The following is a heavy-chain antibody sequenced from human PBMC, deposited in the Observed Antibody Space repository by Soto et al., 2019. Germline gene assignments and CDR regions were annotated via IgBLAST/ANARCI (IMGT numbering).Heavy chain of an antibody. D-gene: IGHD4-17*01. Sequence: QVQLVQSGAEVKKPGSSVKVSCKASGGTFSSYAISWVRQAPGQGIEWMGGIIPIFGTANYAQKFQGRVTITADESTSTAYMELSSLRSEDTAVYYCARDGQGPMTTVTRWFDPWGQGTLVTVSS. CDR2: IIPIFGTA. V-gene: IGHV1-69*01. J-gene: IGHJ5*02. CDR3: ARDGQGPMTTVTRWFDP. CDR1: GGTFSSYA.